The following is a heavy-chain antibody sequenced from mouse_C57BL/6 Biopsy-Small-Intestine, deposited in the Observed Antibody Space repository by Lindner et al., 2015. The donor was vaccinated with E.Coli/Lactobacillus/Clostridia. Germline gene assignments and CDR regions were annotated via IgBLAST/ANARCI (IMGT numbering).Heavy chain of an antibody. CDR1: GFSINSDCY. J-gene: IGHJ1*03. D-gene: IGHD1-1*01. CDR2: TFYSGIT. V-gene: IGHV3-3*01. Sequence: EVQLQESGPSLVRPSQTLSLTCTVTGFSINSDCYWIWIRQFPGNKLEYIGYTFYSGITYYNPPLESRTYITRDTSKNQFSLKLSSVTTEDTATYYCARYYYSGSYWYFDVWGTGTTVTVSS. CDR3: ARYYYSGSYWYFDV.